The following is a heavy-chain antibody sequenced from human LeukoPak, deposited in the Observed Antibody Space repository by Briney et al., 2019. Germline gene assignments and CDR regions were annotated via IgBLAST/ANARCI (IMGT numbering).Heavy chain of an antibody. J-gene: IGHJ4*02. CDR3: ARVPRGDYDSSGYLEGYYFDY. CDR1: GFTVSSNY. Sequence: GGSLRLSCAASGFTVSSNYMSWVRQAPGKGLEWVSVIYSGGSTYYADSVKGRFTISRHNSKNTLYLQMNSLRAEDTAVYYCARVPRGDYDSSGYLEGYYFDYWGQGTLVTVSS. CDR2: IYSGGST. D-gene: IGHD3-22*01. V-gene: IGHV3-53*04.